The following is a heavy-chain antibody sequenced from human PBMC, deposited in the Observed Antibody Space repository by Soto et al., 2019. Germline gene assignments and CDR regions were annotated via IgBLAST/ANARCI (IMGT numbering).Heavy chain of an antibody. V-gene: IGHV4-61*01. CDR2: IYYSGST. D-gene: IGHD3-9*01. J-gene: IGHJ3*02. CDR3: AATGWGAFHALDI. Sequence: PSETLSLTCTVSGGSVSSGSYYWSWIRQPPGKGLEWIGYIYYSGSTNYNPSLKSQVTISVDTSKNQFSLKLSSVTAADTAVYYCAATGWGAFHALDIWGQGTMVTVSS. CDR1: GGSVSSGSYY.